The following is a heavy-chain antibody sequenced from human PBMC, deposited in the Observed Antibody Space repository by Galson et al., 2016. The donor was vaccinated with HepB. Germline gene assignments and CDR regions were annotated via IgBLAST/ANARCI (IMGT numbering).Heavy chain of an antibody. CDR3: ARGGGAAVGTGRFDP. V-gene: IGHV3-30-3*01. Sequence: SLRLSCAASGFTFSAYAMHWVRQAPGKGLEWVAVIAFDGGNRYADSVKGRFTISRDNSKNTLYVQTKSLRTEDTAVYYCARGGGAAVGTGRFDPWGQGTLVTVSS. D-gene: IGHD6-13*01. CDR1: GFTFSAYA. CDR2: IAFDGGNR. J-gene: IGHJ5*02.